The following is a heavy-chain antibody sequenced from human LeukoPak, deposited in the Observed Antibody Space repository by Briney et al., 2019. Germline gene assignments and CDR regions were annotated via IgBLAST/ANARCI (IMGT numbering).Heavy chain of an antibody. CDR2: THHSGNA. J-gene: IGHJ6*02. CDR3: ARDRKYCSGGNCPQSYGLDV. CDR1: GFTVSSNY. Sequence: SGGSLRLSCAASGFTVSSNYMSWVRQPPGKGLEWIGETHHSGNANYNPSLKSRVTISLDTSKSQFSLKLGSVTAADTAVYYCARDRKYCSGGNCPQSYGLDVWGQGTTVTVSS. V-gene: IGHV4-34*01. D-gene: IGHD2-15*01.